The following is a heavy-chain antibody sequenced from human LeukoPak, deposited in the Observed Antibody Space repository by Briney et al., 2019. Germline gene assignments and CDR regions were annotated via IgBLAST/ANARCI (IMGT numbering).Heavy chain of an antibody. J-gene: IGHJ4*02. CDR1: GGSFSGYY. CDR3: ARGPLRRDGYNPPAP. CDR2: INHSGST. V-gene: IGHV4-34*01. Sequence: SETLSLTCAVYGGSFSGYYWSWIRQPPGKGLEWIGEINHSGSTNYNPSLKSRATISVDTSKDQFSLKLSSVTAADTAVYYCARGPLRRDGYNPPAPWGQGTLVTVSS. D-gene: IGHD5-24*01.